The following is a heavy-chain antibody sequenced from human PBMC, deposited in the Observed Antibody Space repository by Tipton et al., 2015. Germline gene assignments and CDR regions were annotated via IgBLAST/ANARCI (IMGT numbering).Heavy chain of an antibody. V-gene: IGHV3-21*01. Sequence: SLRLSCAASGFIFSNYGMNWVRQAPGKGLEWGSSISRASGYIFYADSVKGRFTISRDNSKNTLYLQMNSLKTEDTAVYYCARGLSDYYDSSGYYLDYSGMDVWGHGTTVSVSS. D-gene: IGHD3-22*01. CDR3: ARGLSDYYDSSGYYLDYSGMDV. J-gene: IGHJ6*02. CDR1: GFIFSNYG. CDR2: ISRASGYI.